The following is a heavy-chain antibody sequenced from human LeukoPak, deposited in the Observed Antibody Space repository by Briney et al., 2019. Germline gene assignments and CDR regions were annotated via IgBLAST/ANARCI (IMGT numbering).Heavy chain of an antibody. V-gene: IGHV3-15*01. CDR2: IKSRTDGGTT. Sequence: GGSLRLSCAASGFTFTNAWLSWVRQAPGKGLEWVGRIKSRTDGGTTDYAAPVKGRFTLSRDDSKNTLYLQMDSLKIEDTAVYYCAANRVGAISYWGQGTMVTVSS. CDR1: GFTFTNAW. D-gene: IGHD1-26*01. CDR3: AANRVGAISY. J-gene: IGHJ4*02.